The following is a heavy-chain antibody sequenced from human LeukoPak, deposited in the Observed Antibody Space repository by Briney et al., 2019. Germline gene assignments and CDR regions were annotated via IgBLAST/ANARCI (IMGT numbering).Heavy chain of an antibody. Sequence: GGSLRLSCVASGFTFSTYAMHWVRQAPGKGLEWMAVISYDRIHIYYADSVKGRFTISRDNSKNTLFLEMNGLRTEDTAVYYCARDNPHGSGGDSWGQGTLVTVSS. D-gene: IGHD3-10*01. V-gene: IGHV3-30-3*01. CDR3: ARDNPHGSGGDS. CDR2: ISYDRIHI. J-gene: IGHJ4*02. CDR1: GFTFSTYA.